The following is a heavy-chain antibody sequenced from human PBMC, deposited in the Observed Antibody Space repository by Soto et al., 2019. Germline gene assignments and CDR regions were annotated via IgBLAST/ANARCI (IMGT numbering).Heavy chain of an antibody. V-gene: IGHV3-53*04. CDR2: IYSGGST. CDR1: GFTVSSNY. J-gene: IGHJ4*02. CDR3: ASELNSSSSSV. Sequence: EVQLVESGGGLVQPGGSLRLSCAASGFTVSSNYMSWVRQAPGKGLEWVSVIYSGGSTYYADSVKGRFTISRHNSKNTLYLQMNSLRAEDTAVYYRASELNSSSSSVWGQGTVVTVSS. D-gene: IGHD6-13*01.